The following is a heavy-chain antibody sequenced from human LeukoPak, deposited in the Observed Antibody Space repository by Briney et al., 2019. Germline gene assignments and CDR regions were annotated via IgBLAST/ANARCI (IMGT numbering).Heavy chain of an antibody. J-gene: IGHJ4*02. V-gene: IGHV4-4*02. D-gene: IGHD5-18*01. CDR2: IYYSGST. CDR1: GGSISSSNW. CDR3: ARSGYGPRYYFDY. Sequence: SETLSLTCAVSGGSISSSNWWSWVRQPPGKGLEWIGEIYYSGSTYYNPSLKSRVTISVDTSKNQFSLKLSSVTAADTAVYYCARSGYGPRYYFDYWGQGTLVTVSS.